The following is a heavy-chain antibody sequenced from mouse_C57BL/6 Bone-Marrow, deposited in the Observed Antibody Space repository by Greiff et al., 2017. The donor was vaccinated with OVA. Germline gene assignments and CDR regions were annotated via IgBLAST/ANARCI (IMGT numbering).Heavy chain of an antibody. J-gene: IGHJ4*01. D-gene: IGHD2-3*01. CDR3: ARGWLLRPYAMDY. CDR2: INPNNGGT. V-gene: IGHV1-22*01. CDR1: GYTFTDYN. Sequence: EVKLVESGPELVKPGASVKMSCKASGYTFTDYNMHWVKQSHGKSLEWIGYINPNNGGTSYNQKFKGKATLTVNKSSSTAYMELRSLTSEDSAVYYCARGWLLRPYAMDYWGQGTSVTVSS.